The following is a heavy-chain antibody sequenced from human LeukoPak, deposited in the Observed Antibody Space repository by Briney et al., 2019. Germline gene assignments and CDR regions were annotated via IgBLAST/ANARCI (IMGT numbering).Heavy chain of an antibody. CDR1: GFTFSSYG. CDR3: AKXGFXXXFGXLISPLDAFDI. D-gene: IGHD3-10*01. Sequence: AGGSLRLSCAASGFTFSSYGMHWVRQAPGKGLEWVAFIRYDGSNKYYADSVKGRFTISRDNSKNTLYLQMNSLRAEDTAVYYXAKXGFXXXFGXLISPLDAFDIWGQGTMVTVSS. CDR2: IRYDGSNK. J-gene: IGHJ3*02. V-gene: IGHV3-30*02.